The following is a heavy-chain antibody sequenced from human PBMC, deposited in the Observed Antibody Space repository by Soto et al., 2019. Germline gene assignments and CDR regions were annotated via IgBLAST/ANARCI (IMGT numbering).Heavy chain of an antibody. CDR3: ARGALLWFGELFYLDAFDI. CDR2: ISAYNGNT. Sequence: QVQLVQSGAEVKKPGASVKVSCKASGYTFSSYGISWVRQAPGQGLEWMGWISAYNGNTNYAQKLQGRVTMTTDTSTSTAYMELRSLRSDDTAVYYCARGALLWFGELFYLDAFDIWGQGTMVTVSS. D-gene: IGHD3-10*01. CDR1: GYTFSSYG. J-gene: IGHJ3*02. V-gene: IGHV1-18*01.